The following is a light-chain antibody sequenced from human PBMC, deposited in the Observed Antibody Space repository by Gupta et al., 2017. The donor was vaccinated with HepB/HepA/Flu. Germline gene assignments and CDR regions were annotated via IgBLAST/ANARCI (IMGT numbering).Light chain of an antibody. CDR3: NSYRDSRTPYVV. CDR2: DVT. V-gene: IGLV2-14*03. Sequence: QSALTQPASVSGSPGQSFTISCTGTSSDVGGYNYVSWYQQHPGKAPKLIIYDVTNRPSGVSNRFSGSKSGNTASLTISGLQAEDEADYYCNSYRDSRTPYVVFGGGTKLTVL. CDR1: SSDVGGYNY. J-gene: IGLJ2*01.